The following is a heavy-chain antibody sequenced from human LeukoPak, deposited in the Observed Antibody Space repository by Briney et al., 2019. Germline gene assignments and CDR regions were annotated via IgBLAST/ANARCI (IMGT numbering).Heavy chain of an antibody. CDR2: ISSNGGST. D-gene: IGHD1-26*01. Sequence: GGSLRLSCAASGFTFSSYAMHWVRQAPGKGLEYVSAISSNGGSTYYANSVKGRFTISRGNSKNTLYLQMGSLRAEDMAVYYCARVSGGSYRSAPDYWGQGTLVTVSS. V-gene: IGHV3-64*01. CDR1: GFTFSSYA. J-gene: IGHJ4*02. CDR3: ARVSGGSYRSAPDY.